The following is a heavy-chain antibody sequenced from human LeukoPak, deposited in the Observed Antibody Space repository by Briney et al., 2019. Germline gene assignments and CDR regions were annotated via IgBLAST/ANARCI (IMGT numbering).Heavy chain of an antibody. V-gene: IGHV1-18*01. Sequence: ASVKVSCKASGYTFTSYGISWVRRAPGQGLEWMGWISAYNGNTNYAQKLQGRVTMTTDTSTSTAYMELRSLRSDDTAVYYCAREVWDGVVISGFYYYYGMDVWGQGTTVTVSS. CDR2: ISAYNGNT. J-gene: IGHJ6*02. CDR3: AREVWDGVVISGFYYYYGMDV. CDR1: GYTFTSYG. D-gene: IGHD3-3*01.